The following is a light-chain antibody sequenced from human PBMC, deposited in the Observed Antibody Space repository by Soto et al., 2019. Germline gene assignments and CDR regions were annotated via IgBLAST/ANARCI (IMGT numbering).Light chain of an antibody. J-gene: IGLJ1*01. CDR1: SSDVGGYNY. Sequence: QSVLTQPASVSGSPGQSITISCTRTSSDVGGYNYVSWYQQNPGKAPKLMIYEVSNRPSGVSNRFSGSKSGNTASLTISGLQAEDEADYYCSSYTSSSTYVFGTGTKLTVL. V-gene: IGLV2-14*01. CDR3: SSYTSSSTYV. CDR2: EVS.